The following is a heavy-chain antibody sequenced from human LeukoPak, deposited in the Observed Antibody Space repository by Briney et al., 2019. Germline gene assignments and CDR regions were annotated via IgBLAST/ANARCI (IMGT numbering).Heavy chain of an antibody. Sequence: PGGSLRLSCAASGFTFSSYWMTWVRQAPGKGLEWVANIKQDRSEKYYGDSVKGRFTISRDNAENSLSLQMNSLRDEDTAVYYCARGGFYYGCWGQGTLVTVSS. J-gene: IGHJ4*02. CDR2: IKQDRSEK. CDR1: GFTFSSYW. D-gene: IGHD3-10*01. CDR3: ARGGFYYGC. V-gene: IGHV3-7*05.